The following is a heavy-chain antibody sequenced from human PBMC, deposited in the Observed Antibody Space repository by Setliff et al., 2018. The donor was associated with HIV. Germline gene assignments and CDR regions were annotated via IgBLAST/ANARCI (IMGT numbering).Heavy chain of an antibody. V-gene: IGHV7-4-1*01. Sequence: ASVKVSCKASGYSLTSYSIDWVRQAPGQGLEWMGYINTNTGNPTYAQGFTGRFVFSVDTPVSTAYLQIFSLKTEDTAVYYCTRDHTPPPNYDFWSGQVDLRNIFYYMDVWGTGSPVTVSS. D-gene: IGHD3-3*01. CDR3: TRDHTPPPNYDFWSGQVDLRNIFYYMDV. J-gene: IGHJ6*03. CDR2: INTNTGNP. CDR1: GYSLTSYS.